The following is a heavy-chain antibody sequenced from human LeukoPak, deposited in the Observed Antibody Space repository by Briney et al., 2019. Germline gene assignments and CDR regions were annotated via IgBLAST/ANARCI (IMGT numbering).Heavy chain of an antibody. CDR2: IIPIFGTA. D-gene: IGHD6-19*01. J-gene: IGHJ3*02. CDR3: ARDGYSSGQTRAFDI. Sequence: ASVKVSCKASGGTFSSYAISWVRQAPGQGLEWMGGIIPIFGTANYAQKFQGRVTITADKSTSTAYMELGSLRSEDTAVYYCARDGYSSGQTRAFDIWGQGTMVTVSS. V-gene: IGHV1-69*06. CDR1: GGTFSSYA.